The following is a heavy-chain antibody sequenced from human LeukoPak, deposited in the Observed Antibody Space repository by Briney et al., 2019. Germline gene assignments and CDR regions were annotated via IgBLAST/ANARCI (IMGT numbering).Heavy chain of an antibody. CDR1: GGSFSSYA. CDR2: IIPIFCTA. D-gene: IGHD2-15*01. V-gene: IGHV1-69*01. Sequence: SVNVSCKASGGSFSSYALSWVRQPPGQGLEWMGGIIPIFCTANYAPKFHGRVTITDDESTSTAYMELSSLRSEDTAVYYCARVVVVAATSAFDIWGQGTMVTVSS. CDR3: ARVVVVAATSAFDI. J-gene: IGHJ3*02.